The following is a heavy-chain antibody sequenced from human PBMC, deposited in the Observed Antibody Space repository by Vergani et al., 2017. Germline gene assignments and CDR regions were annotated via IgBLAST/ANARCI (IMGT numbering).Heavy chain of an antibody. D-gene: IGHD6-6*01. Sequence: QVQLQQWGAGLLKPSETLSLTCAVYGGSFSGYYWSWIRQPPGKGLEWIGEINHSGSTNYNPSLKSRVTISVDTSKNQFSLKLSSVTAADTAVYYCARVPVWQLALDYYYGMDVWGQGTTVTVSS. CDR1: GGSFSGYY. CDR3: ARVPVWQLALDYYYGMDV. J-gene: IGHJ6*02. CDR2: INHSGST. V-gene: IGHV4-34*01.